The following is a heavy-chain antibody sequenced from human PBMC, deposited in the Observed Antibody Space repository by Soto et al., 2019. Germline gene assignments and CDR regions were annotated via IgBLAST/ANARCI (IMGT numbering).Heavy chain of an antibody. J-gene: IGHJ4*02. CDR3: ARGRDGSNLLDN. Sequence: ASVKVSCKASGYTFTSYYMHWVRQAPGQGLEWMGMVNPSGGSTRYAQKFQGRVTMTRDTSTSTVYMELSSLRSEDTAVYHCARGRDGSNLLDNWRQGTLVTVSS. V-gene: IGHV1-46*01. CDR2: VNPSGGST. D-gene: IGHD5-12*01. CDR1: GYTFTSYY.